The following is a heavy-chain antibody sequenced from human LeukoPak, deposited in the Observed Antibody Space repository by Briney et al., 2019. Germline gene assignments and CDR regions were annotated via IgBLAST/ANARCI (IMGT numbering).Heavy chain of an antibody. J-gene: IGHJ4*02. CDR3: ARLGYCSSSSCQ. D-gene: IGHD2-2*01. Sequence: ASVKISCKASGYTFTSYPLQWVRQAPGQGLEWMGIINPSGGGTSYAQNFQGRVTLTRDTSTSTVYMELSSLRSEDTAVYYCARLGYCSSSSCQWGQGSLVTVSS. CDR2: INPSGGGT. V-gene: IGHV1-46*01. CDR1: GYTFTSYP.